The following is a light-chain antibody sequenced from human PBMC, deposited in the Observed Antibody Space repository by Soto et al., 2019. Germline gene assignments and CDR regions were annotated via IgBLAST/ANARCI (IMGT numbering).Light chain of an antibody. V-gene: IGLV2-14*01. CDR2: DFT. CDR1: SSDVGGYNS. CDR3: RSFTRHNSVV. Sequence: QSVLTQPASVSGSPGQSITISCTGTSSDVGGYNSVSWYQQHPGKAPKLIIYDFTNRPSGVSHRFSGSKSGNTASLTISGLQAEDEADYYCRSFTRHNSVVFGGGTKLTVL. J-gene: IGLJ2*01.